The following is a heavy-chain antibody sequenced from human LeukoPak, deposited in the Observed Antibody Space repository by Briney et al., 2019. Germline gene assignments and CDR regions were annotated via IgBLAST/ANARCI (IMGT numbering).Heavy chain of an antibody. V-gene: IGHV1-18*01. Sequence: ASVKVSCKASGYTFTSYGISWVRQAPGQGLEWMGWINAYNGNTNYAQKLQGRVTMTTDTSTSTACMELRSLRSDDTAVYYCARDLSLRGKGGIFGVVIHGSVGYFDYWGQGTLVTVSS. CDR1: GYTFTSYG. CDR3: ARDLSLRGKGGIFGVVIHGSVGYFDY. D-gene: IGHD3-3*01. CDR2: INAYNGNT. J-gene: IGHJ4*02.